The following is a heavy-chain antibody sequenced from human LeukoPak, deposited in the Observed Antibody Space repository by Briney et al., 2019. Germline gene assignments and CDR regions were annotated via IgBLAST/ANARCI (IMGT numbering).Heavy chain of an antibody. CDR3: ARSSGGFYGDYITHY. D-gene: IGHD4-17*01. V-gene: IGHV4-59*01. J-gene: IGHJ4*02. CDR2: IYYSGNT. CDR1: GGSITSYY. Sequence: SETLSLTCTVSGGSITSYYWSWIRQPPGKGLEWIGDIYYSGNTNYNPSLRSRVTISVDTSKNQFSLKLSSVTAADTAVYYCARSSGGFYGDYITHYWGQGTLVTVSS.